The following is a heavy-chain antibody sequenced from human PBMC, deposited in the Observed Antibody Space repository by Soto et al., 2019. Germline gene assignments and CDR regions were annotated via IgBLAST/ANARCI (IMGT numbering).Heavy chain of an antibody. CDR3: AKDVRWGYY. D-gene: IGHD2-21*01. CDR2: IYHSGST. V-gene: IGHV4-4*02. Sequence: QVQLQESGPGLVKPSGTLSLTCAVSGGSISSSNWWSWVRQPPGKGLEWIGDIYHSGSTCYNPSLNSRVTISVDKSKNQFSLKLNSVTAADTAVYYCAKDVRWGYYWGQGTLVTVSS. CDR1: GGSISSSNW. J-gene: IGHJ4*02.